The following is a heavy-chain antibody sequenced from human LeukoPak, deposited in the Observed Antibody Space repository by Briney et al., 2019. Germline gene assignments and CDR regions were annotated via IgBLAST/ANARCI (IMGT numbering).Heavy chain of an antibody. Sequence: SETLSLTCTVSGGSISSYYWSWIRQPPGKGLEWIGYIYYSGSTNYNPSLKSRVTISVDTSKNQFSLKLSSVTAADTAVYYCAREDSSGYWYFDLWGRGTLATVSS. CDR1: GGSISSYY. CDR3: AREDSSGYWYFDL. D-gene: IGHD3-22*01. J-gene: IGHJ2*01. V-gene: IGHV4-59*01. CDR2: IYYSGST.